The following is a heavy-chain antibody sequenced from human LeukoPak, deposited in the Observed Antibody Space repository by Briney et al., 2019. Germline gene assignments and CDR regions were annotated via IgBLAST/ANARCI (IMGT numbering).Heavy chain of an antibody. CDR2: INEDGSTI. CDR3: ARDLSGRDDY. D-gene: IGHD7-27*01. J-gene: IGHJ4*02. V-gene: IGHV3-74*01. CDR1: GFTFSRYW. Sequence: GGSLRLSCAASGFTFSRYWMSWVRQAPGKGLIWVSRINEDGSTINYADSVRGRFAISRDNAKNTLYLEMNSLRAEDTAVYYCARDLSGRDDYWGQGTLVTVSS.